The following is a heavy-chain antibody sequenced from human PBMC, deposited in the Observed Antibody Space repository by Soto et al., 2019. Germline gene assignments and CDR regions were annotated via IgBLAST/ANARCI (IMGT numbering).Heavy chain of an antibody. D-gene: IGHD2-15*01. V-gene: IGHV1-8*01. CDR2: MNPNSGNT. CDR1: GYTFTSYD. Sequence: ASVKVSCKASGYTFTSYDINWVRQATGQGLEWMGWMNPNSGNTGYAQKFQGRVTMTRNTSISTAYMELSSLRSEDTAVYYCAIIGKARVRGRRYFDLWGRGTRVTVSS. CDR3: AIIGKARVRGRRYFDL. J-gene: IGHJ2*01.